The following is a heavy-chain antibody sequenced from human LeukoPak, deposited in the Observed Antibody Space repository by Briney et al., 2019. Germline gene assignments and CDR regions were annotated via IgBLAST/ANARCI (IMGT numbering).Heavy chain of an antibody. CDR2: ISGSGGST. J-gene: IGHJ4*02. D-gene: IGHD5-18*01. V-gene: IGHV3-23*01. CDR1: GFTFSSYA. CDR3: AKDPRGYSFFDY. Sequence: AGGSLRLSCTASGFTFSSYAMSWVRQAPGKGLEWVSAISGSGGSTYYADSVKGRFTISRDNSKNTLYLQMSSLRAEDTAVYYCAKDPRGYSFFDYWGQGTLVTVSS.